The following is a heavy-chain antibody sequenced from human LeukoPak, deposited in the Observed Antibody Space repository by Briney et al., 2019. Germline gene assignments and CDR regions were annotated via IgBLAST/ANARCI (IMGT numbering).Heavy chain of an antibody. D-gene: IGHD3-10*01. CDR3: ARDPRRELLDY. CDR1: GYTFTGYY. CDR2: INPSGGST. V-gene: IGHV1-46*01. Sequence: ASVKVSCKASGYTFTGYYMHWVRQAPGQGLEWMGIINPSGGSTNNAQKFQGRVTMTRDTSTSTVYMELSSLRSEDTAVYYCARDPRRELLDYWGQGTLVTVSS. J-gene: IGHJ4*02.